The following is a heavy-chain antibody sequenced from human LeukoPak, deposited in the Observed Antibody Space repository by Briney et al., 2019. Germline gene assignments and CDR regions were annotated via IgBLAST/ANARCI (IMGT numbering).Heavy chain of an antibody. CDR3: AKAMTYYYDSSGYYGAFDI. CDR1: GFTFSSYA. V-gene: IGHV3-23*01. D-gene: IGHD3-22*01. Sequence: GRSLRLSCAASGFTFSSYAMSWVRQAPGKGLEWVSAISGSGGSTYYADSVKGRFTISRDNSKNTLYLQMNSLRAEDTAVYYCAKAMTYYYDSSGYYGAFDIWGQGTMVTVSS. CDR2: ISGSGGST. J-gene: IGHJ3*02.